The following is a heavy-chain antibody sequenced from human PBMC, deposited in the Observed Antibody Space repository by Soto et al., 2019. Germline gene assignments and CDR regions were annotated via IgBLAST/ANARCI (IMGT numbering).Heavy chain of an antibody. V-gene: IGHV3-33*01. CDR2: IWYDGSKK. J-gene: IGHJ6*02. D-gene: IGHD6-25*01. CDR3: ARDPASSMDV. CDR1: GYTFSSHG. Sequence: QVQLVESGGGVVQPGRSLRLSCAASGYTFSSHGMHWVRQAPGKGLEGVAVIWYDGSKKYYAGSVKGRFTISRDDSKNTLYLEMNSLRVEDTAVYYCARDPASSMDVWGQGTTIIVSS.